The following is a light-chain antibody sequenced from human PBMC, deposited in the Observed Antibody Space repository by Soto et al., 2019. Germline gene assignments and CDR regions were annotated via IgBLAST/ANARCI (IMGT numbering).Light chain of an antibody. V-gene: IGKV1-9*01. CDR2: AAS. CDR1: QGISSTY. CDR3: QQLNSYPLT. Sequence: DIQLTQYPSFLSASVGDRVTITCRASQGISSTYLAWYQQTPGKAPKILIYAASTLQSGVPSRFSGRGSGTDFTLTISSLQPEDFATYYCQQLNSYPLTFGGGTKVDIK. J-gene: IGKJ4*01.